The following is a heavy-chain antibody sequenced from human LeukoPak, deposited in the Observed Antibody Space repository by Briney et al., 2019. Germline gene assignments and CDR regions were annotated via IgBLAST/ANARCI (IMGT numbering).Heavy chain of an antibody. D-gene: IGHD3-10*01. Sequence: PGGSLRLSCAASGFTFSTYWMHWVRQAPGKGLVWVAHINSDGSSTSYADSGKGRFTISRDNAKNTLYLQMNSLRVDDTAVYSCAADYYGSGILLGYWGQGTLVTVSS. CDR3: AADYYGSGILLGY. V-gene: IGHV3-74*01. J-gene: IGHJ4*02. CDR1: GFTFSTYW. CDR2: INSDGSST.